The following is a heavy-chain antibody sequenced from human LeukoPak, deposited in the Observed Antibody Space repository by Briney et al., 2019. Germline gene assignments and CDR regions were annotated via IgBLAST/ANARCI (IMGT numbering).Heavy chain of an antibody. CDR2: RNEDGNKK. Sequence: GGSLRLSCTASGFTFRRYWMGWVRQAPGKGLEWVANRNEDGNKKYYVDSVKGRFTNSRDNSKNSLYLQMNSLRVEDTAVYYCARGCTSSSCYDYWGQGTLVTVSS. J-gene: IGHJ4*02. D-gene: IGHD2-2*01. CDR3: ARGCTSSSCYDY. V-gene: IGHV3-7*01. CDR1: GFTFRRYW.